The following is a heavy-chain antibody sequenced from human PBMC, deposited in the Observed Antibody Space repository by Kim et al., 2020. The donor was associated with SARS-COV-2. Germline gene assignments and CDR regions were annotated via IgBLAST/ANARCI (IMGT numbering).Heavy chain of an antibody. Sequence: ASVKVSCKASGYTFTSYYMHWVRQAPGQGLEWMGIINPSGGSTSYAQKFQGRVTMTRDTSTSTVYMELSSLRSEDTAVYYCARDLAYCGGDCPYGMDVWGQGTTVTVSS. D-gene: IGHD2-21*02. V-gene: IGHV1-46*01. J-gene: IGHJ6*02. CDR2: INPSGGST. CDR1: GYTFTSYY. CDR3: ARDLAYCGGDCPYGMDV.